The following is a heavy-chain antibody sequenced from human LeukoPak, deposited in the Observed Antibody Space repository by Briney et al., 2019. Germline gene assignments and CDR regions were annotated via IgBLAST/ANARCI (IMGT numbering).Heavy chain of an antibody. CDR2: ISYDGSNK. Sequence: PGGSLRLSCAASGFTFSSYGMHWVRQAPGKGLEWVAVISYDGSNKYYADSVKSRFTISRDNSKNTLYLQMNSLRAEDTAVYYCAQGNARRGSSGYDILDYWGQGTLVTVSS. D-gene: IGHD5-12*01. V-gene: IGHV3-30*18. CDR1: GFTFSSYG. CDR3: AQGNARRGSSGYDILDY. J-gene: IGHJ4*02.